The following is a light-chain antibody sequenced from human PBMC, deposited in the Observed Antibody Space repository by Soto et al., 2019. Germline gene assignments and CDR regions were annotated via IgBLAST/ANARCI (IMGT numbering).Light chain of an antibody. V-gene: IGLV1-51*01. Sequence: QSVLTQPPSVSAAPGQTVTISCSGRSSNIGTNYVSWYQQLPGTAPKLLIYDNNKRPSGIPDRFSGSKSGTSATLGITGLQTGDEADYYCGTWDSSLSANVFGTGTKVTVL. CDR1: SSNIGTNY. J-gene: IGLJ1*01. CDR3: GTWDSSLSANV. CDR2: DNN.